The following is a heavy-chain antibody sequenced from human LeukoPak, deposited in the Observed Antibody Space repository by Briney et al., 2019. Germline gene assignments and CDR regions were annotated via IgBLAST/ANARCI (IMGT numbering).Heavy chain of an antibody. CDR2: MNPNSGNT. CDR3: ARVAIINYRVYYYYYMDV. J-gene: IGHJ6*03. V-gene: IGHV1-8*01. CDR1: GYTFSSYA. Sequence: GASVKVSCKASGYTFSSYAINWVRQATGQGLEWMGWMNPNSGNTGSAQKFQGRLTMTRDTSISTAYMELSSLKSDDTAVYYCARVAIINYRVYYYYYMDVWGKGTTVTVSS. D-gene: IGHD3-10*01.